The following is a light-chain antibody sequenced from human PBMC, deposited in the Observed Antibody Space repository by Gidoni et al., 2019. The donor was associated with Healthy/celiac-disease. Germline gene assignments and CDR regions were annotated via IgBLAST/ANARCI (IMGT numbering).Light chain of an antibody. V-gene: IGKV3-15*01. J-gene: IGKJ5*01. CDR1: QSVSSN. Sequence: EIVMPQSPATLSVSPGERATLTCRASQSVSSNFAWYQQKPGPAPRPLIYGASSRATGIPAWFIGSGSGTEFTLTISSLQSEDFAVYYCQQYNNWPPITFGQGTRLEIK. CDR2: GAS. CDR3: QQYNNWPPIT.